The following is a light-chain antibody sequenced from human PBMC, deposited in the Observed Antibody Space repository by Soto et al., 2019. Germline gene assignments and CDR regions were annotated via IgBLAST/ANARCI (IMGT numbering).Light chain of an antibody. CDR3: HQYNDWWT. V-gene: IGKV3-15*01. J-gene: IGKJ1*01. Sequence: EIVMTQSPATLSVSPGERATLSCRASQSVSRNLAWYQQKPGQAPRLLIYGASTRATGVPARFSGSESGTEFTLTISNLQSEDFSVYYCHQYNDWWTFCPGTKVEI. CDR2: GAS. CDR1: QSVSRN.